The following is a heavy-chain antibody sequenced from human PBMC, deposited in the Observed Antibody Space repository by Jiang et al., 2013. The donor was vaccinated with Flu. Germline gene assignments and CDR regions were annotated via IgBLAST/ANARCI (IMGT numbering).Heavy chain of an antibody. Sequence: VQLVESGGGVVQPGGSLRLSCAASGFSFSYYGMHWVRQAPGKGLEWVTFIWFDGTNKYYADSVKGRFTISRDNSKNTLYLQMNSLRPEDTSIYYCATLRGSTYDTYLADYWGQGTLVTVSS. CDR1: GFSFSYYG. CDR2: IWFDGTNK. J-gene: IGHJ4*02. V-gene: IGHV3-30*02. CDR3: ATLRGSTYDTYLADY. D-gene: IGHD2-2*01.